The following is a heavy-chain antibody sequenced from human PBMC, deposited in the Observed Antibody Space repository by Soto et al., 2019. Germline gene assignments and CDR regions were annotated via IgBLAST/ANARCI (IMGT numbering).Heavy chain of an antibody. CDR1: GGYISSGGDY. CDR2: IYYSGST. V-gene: IGHV4-31*03. Sequence: SETLSLTCTVSGGYISSGGDYWSWIRQHPGKGLEWIGYIYYSGSTYYNPSLKSRVTISVDTSKNQFSLKLSSVTAADTAVYYCSFFTIIRAPSVFYCYRDVWGKGTTVTVSS. J-gene: IGHJ6*03. CDR3: SFFTIIRAPSVFYCYRDV. D-gene: IGHD3-3*01.